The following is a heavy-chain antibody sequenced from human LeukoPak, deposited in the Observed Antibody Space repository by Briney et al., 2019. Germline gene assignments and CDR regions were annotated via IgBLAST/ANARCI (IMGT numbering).Heavy chain of an antibody. CDR3: IRTLIVATSPYMDV. V-gene: IGHV3-74*01. J-gene: IGHJ6*03. CDR1: GFTFSSYW. D-gene: IGHD5-12*01. Sequence: GGSLRLSCAASGFTFSSYWMHWVRQAPGKGLVWVARVNSDGTGTTYADSVEGRFTISRDNAKNTVYLQMHSLRAEDTAIYYCIRTLIVATSPYMDVWGKGTTVTVSS. CDR2: VNSDGTGT.